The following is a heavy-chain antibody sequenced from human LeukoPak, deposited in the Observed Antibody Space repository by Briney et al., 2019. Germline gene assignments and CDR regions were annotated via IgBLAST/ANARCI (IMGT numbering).Heavy chain of an antibody. V-gene: IGHV5-51*01. J-gene: IGHJ4*02. Sequence: GESLKISCKSSGYSFTSYWIAWVRQMSGKGLEWMGIIYPGDSDIRYSPSFQGQVTISADKSISTAYLQWSSLKASDTAIYYCARPSSTSLIYFDYWGQGTLVTVSS. D-gene: IGHD2-2*01. CDR2: IYPGDSDI. CDR1: GYSFTSYW. CDR3: ARPSSTSLIYFDY.